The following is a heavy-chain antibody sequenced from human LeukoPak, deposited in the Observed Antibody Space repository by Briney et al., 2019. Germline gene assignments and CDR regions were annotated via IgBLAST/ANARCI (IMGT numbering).Heavy chain of an antibody. J-gene: IGHJ4*02. CDR1: EFTFSSYN. CDR3: ARAHNGSPRLFDY. D-gene: IGHD1-26*01. Sequence: GGSLRLSCAASEFTFSSYNMNWVRQAPGKGLEWVSSISSSSSYTYYADSVKGRFTISRDNAKNSLYLQMNSLRAEDTAVYYCARAHNGSPRLFDYWGQGTLVTVSS. V-gene: IGHV3-21*01. CDR2: ISSSSSYT.